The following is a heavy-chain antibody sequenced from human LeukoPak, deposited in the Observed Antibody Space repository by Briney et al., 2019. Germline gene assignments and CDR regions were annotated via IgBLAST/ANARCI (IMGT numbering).Heavy chain of an antibody. CDR3: ARGYDGSANDAFHI. V-gene: IGHV3-72*01. CDR1: GFTLSDYV. D-gene: IGHD1-26*01. Sequence: GGSLRLSCAASGFTLSDYVMDWVRQAPGKGLEWVGRTRNKANSYSTEYAASVKGRFIISRDESKNSLYLQMNSLKTEDTAVYYCARGYDGSANDAFHIWGQGTMVTVSS. J-gene: IGHJ3*02. CDR2: TRNKANSYST.